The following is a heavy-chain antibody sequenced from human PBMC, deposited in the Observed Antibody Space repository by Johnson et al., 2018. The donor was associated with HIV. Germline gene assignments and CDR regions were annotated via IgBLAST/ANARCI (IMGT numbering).Heavy chain of an antibody. J-gene: IGHJ3*01. D-gene: IGHD1-26*01. V-gene: IGHV3-30*19. CDR3: VTADRGSA. CDR1: GFTFSNYG. CDR2: ISYDGSNK. Sequence: HVQLVESGGGVVQPGGSLRLSCAASGFTFSNYGMHWVRQAPGKGLEWVAVISYDGSNKYYADSVKGRFTISRDNSKNTLYLQMNSLRDEDTAVYYCVTADRGSAWGQGTTVTVSS.